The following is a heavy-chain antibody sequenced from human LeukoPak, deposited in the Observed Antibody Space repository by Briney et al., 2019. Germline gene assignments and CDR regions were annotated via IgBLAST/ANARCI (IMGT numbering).Heavy chain of an antibody. CDR2: ISAYNGNT. CDR1: GYTFTSYG. CDR3: ASPNSGYSYGTDAFDI. J-gene: IGHJ3*02. D-gene: IGHD5-18*01. V-gene: IGHV1-18*01. Sequence: ASVKVSCKASGYTFTSYGISWVRQAPGQGLEWMGWISAYNGNTNYAQKLQGRVTMTTDTSTSTAYMELRSLRSDDTAVYYCASPNSGYSYGTDAFDIWGQGTMVTVSS.